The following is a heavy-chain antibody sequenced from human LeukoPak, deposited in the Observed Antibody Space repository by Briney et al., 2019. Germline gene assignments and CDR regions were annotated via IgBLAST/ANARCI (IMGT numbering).Heavy chain of an antibody. J-gene: IGHJ5*02. Sequence: PSETLSLTCIVSGGSISSISSNNYHWGWMRQPPGKGLEWIGSIYYSGSSYYNPSLKSRVTISVDTSKNQFSLNLSSVTAADTAVYYCARHYGPWGQGTLVTVSS. V-gene: IGHV4-39*01. D-gene: IGHD4-17*01. CDR3: ARHYGP. CDR1: GGSISSISSNNYH. CDR2: IYYSGSS.